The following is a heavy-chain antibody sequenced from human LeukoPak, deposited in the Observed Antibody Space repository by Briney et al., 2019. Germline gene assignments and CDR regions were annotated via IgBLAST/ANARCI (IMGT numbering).Heavy chain of an antibody. V-gene: IGHV1-2*06. Sequence: GASVKVSCKASGYTFTGYYMRWVRQAPGQGLVWMGRINPNSGGTNYAQKFQGRVTMTRDTSISTAYMELSRLRSDDTAVYYCARIDGYNAPLDYWGQGTLVTVSS. CDR2: INPNSGGT. CDR3: ARIDGYNAPLDY. CDR1: GYTFTGYY. J-gene: IGHJ4*02. D-gene: IGHD5-24*01.